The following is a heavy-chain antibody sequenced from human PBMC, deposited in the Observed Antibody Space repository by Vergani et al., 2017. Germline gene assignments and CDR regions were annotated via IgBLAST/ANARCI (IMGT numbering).Heavy chain of an antibody. CDR1: GSTVSGNY. V-gene: IGHV3-66*02. CDR2: IYSGNET. Sequence: ELQLVESGGGLVQPGGSLRLSCAASGSTVSGNYMTWVRQAQGKGLEWVSHIYSGNETYYADSVTGRVTISRDTSKNTLHLQINNLRVEDTAVYDCARVNYYGSGTYVDPWGQGTLVTVSS. CDR3: ARVNYYGSGTYVDP. J-gene: IGHJ5*02. D-gene: IGHD3-10*01.